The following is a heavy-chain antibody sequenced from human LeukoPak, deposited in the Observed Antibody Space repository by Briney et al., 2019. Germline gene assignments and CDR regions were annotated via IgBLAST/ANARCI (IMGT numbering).Heavy chain of an antibody. V-gene: IGHV3-48*03. J-gene: IGHJ5*02. CDR2: ISSSGSTI. CDR3: ARVRNYYDSSGYFS. Sequence: GGSLRLSCAASGFTFSSYAMNWVRQAPEKGLEWVSYISSSGSTIYYADSVKGRFTISRDNAKNSLYLQMNSLRAEDTAVYYCARVRNYYDSSGYFSWGQGTLVTVSS. D-gene: IGHD3-22*01. CDR1: GFTFSSYA.